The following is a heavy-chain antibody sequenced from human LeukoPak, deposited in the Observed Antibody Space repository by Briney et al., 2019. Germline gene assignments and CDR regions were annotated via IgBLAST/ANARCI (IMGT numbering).Heavy chain of an antibody. D-gene: IGHD5-24*01. CDR1: GFMFSSYV. J-gene: IGHJ4*02. V-gene: IGHV3-23*01. CDR3: AKDRWLQGYFDY. CDR2: ISGSGGST. Sequence: GGSLRLSCAGSGFMFSSYVMSWVRQAPGKGLEWVSGISGSGGSTYYADSVKGRFTISRDNSKNTLYLQMNSLRAEDTAVYYCAKDRWLQGYFDYWGQGTLVTVSS.